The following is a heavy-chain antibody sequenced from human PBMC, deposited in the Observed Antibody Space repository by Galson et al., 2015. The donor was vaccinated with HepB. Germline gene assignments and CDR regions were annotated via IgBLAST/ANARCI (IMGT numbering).Heavy chain of an antibody. J-gene: IGHJ4*02. Sequence: SLRLSCAASGFTFTRHGMHWVRQAPGKGLEWVAVIWYDGNNEYYAESVEGRFTISRDNFKNTLYLQMNSLRAEDTAVYYCARDRERDGNNAGFDYWGQGTLVTVSS. CDR2: IWYDGNNE. D-gene: IGHD5-24*01. V-gene: IGHV3-33*01. CDR1: GFTFTRHG. CDR3: ARDRERDGNNAGFDY.